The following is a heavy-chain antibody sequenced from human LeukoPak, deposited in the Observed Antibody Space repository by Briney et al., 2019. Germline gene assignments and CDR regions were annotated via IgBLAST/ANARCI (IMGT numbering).Heavy chain of an antibody. CDR2: ITWNRDNI. D-gene: IGHD4-23*01. J-gene: IGHJ4*02. V-gene: IGHV3-9*01. CDR1: GFTFDDYA. Sequence: GGSLSLSCAASGFTFDDYAMHWVRQAPGKGLEWVSGITWNRDNIGYGDSVKGRFTISRDNSKNTLYLQMNSLRAEDTAVYYCARDANDNSPTYWGQGTLVTVSS. CDR3: ARDANDNSPTY.